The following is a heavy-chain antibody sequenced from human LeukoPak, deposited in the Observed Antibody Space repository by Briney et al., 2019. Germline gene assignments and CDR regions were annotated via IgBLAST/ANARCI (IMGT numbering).Heavy chain of an antibody. CDR3: AKWKYSNSGIDDY. V-gene: IGHV3-11*01. D-gene: IGHD6-6*01. CDR2: ITNSGSDI. Sequence: GGSLRLSCVVSGFTFSDFHMSWLRQAPGKGLEWISYITNSGSDIEYADSVKGRFTISWDNAKKSLYLEMNTLRAEDTAIYYCAKWKYSNSGIDDYWGQGTLVTVSS. J-gene: IGHJ4*02. CDR1: GFTFSDFH.